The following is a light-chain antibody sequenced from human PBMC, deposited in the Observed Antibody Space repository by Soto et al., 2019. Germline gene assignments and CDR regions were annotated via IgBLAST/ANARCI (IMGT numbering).Light chain of an antibody. V-gene: IGKV3-11*01. Sequence: EIVLKQSPGTLSLSPGERATLSCRASQSVNNYLAWYQQKPGQAPRLLIYDASNSATGIPARFSGSGSGTDFTLTISSLEPEDFAVYYCQQRGSWPWLTFGGGTRVEIK. CDR2: DAS. CDR3: QQRGSWPWLT. J-gene: IGKJ4*01. CDR1: QSVNNY.